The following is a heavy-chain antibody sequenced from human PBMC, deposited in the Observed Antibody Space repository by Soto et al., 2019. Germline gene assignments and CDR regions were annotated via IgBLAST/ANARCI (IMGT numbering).Heavy chain of an antibody. CDR2: ISSSGTSA. CDR1: GFTFSAVY. V-gene: IGHV3-11*05. J-gene: IGHJ4*02. Sequence: QVQLEESGGGLVKPGGSLRLSCAASGFTFSAVYMSWIRQAPNKGLEYISYISSSGTSANYADSVKGRFTISRDNAKNSLYLQMNSLRAEDTAVYYCARDRGAVTGQYFDYWGQEALVTVSS. D-gene: IGHD6-19*01. CDR3: ARDRGAVTGQYFDY.